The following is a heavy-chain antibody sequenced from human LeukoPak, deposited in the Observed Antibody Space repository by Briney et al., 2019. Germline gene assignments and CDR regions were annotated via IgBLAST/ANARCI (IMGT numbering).Heavy chain of an antibody. Sequence: SVKVSCKASGGTFSSYAISWVRQAPGQGLEWVGGIIPIFGTANYAQKFQGRVTITADESTSTAYMELSSLRSEDTAVYYCALGDYYDSSGYYNWYYYMDVWGKGTTVTVSS. V-gene: IGHV1-69*13. CDR1: GGTFSSYA. CDR3: ALGDYYDSSGYYNWYYYMDV. J-gene: IGHJ6*03. D-gene: IGHD3-22*01. CDR2: IIPIFGTA.